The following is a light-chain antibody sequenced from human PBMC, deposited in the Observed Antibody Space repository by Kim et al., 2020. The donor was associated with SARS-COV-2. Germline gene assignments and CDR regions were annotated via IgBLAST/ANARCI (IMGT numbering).Light chain of an antibody. CDR3: QQRNMWPRT. Sequence: LSPGHSATLSCRASQSIGTDLAWYQQRPGQTPRLFIYDASNVAPGIPVRISGSGSGTDFTLTFSSLEPEDSAVYYCQQRNMWPRTFGQGTKVDIK. CDR2: DAS. V-gene: IGKV3-11*01. CDR1: QSIGTD. J-gene: IGKJ1*01.